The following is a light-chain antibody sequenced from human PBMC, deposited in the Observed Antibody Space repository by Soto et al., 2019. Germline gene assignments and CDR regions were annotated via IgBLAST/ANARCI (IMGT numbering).Light chain of an antibody. J-gene: IGLJ3*02. V-gene: IGLV6-57*04. CDR2: EDD. Sequence: NFMLTKPHSVSESPGKTVTISCTRSSGRVASNYVQWYQQRPGSAPTTVIFEDDQRPSGVPDRFSGSIDSSSNSAFLTISGLKTEDEADYYCQSYDSPKEVFGGGTKVTVL. CDR3: QSYDSPKEV. CDR1: SGRVASNY.